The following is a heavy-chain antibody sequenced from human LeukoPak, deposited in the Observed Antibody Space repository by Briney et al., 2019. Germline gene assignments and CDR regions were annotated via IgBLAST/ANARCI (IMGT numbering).Heavy chain of an antibody. CDR3: ARHSVTVAGSFDY. CDR2: IYTSGST. Sequence: SETLSLTCTVSGGSISSYYWSWIRQPPGKGLEWIGYIYTSGSTNYNPSLKSRVTISVDTSKNQFSLKLSSVTAADTAVYYRARHSVTVAGSFDYWGQGTLVTVSS. CDR1: GGSISSYY. V-gene: IGHV4-4*09. D-gene: IGHD6-19*01. J-gene: IGHJ4*02.